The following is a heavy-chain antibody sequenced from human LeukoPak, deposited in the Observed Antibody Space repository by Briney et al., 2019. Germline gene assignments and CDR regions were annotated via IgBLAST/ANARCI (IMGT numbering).Heavy chain of an antibody. CDR1: GFTFSSYA. D-gene: IGHD6-13*01. Sequence: PGGSLRLSCAASGFTFSSYAMSWVRQAPGKGLEWVSAISGSGGSTYYADSVKGRFTISRDNSKNTLYLQMNSLRAEDTAVYYCAKVGSSWRDLTSFDYWGQGTLVTVSS. V-gene: IGHV3-23*01. J-gene: IGHJ4*02. CDR2: ISGSGGST. CDR3: AKVGSSWRDLTSFDY.